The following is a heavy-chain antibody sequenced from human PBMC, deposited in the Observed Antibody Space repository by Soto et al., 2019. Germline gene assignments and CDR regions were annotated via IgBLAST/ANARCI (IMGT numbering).Heavy chain of an antibody. CDR1: GYTFISSD. J-gene: IGHJ4*02. Sequence: ASVKVSCKACGYTFISSDIDWVRQAPGQGLEWMGWISAYNGNTNYAQKLQGRVTMTTDTSTNTTYMELRSLRYDDTAVYYCAIVWGIATPGVFDYWGQRTLVTVSS. CDR3: AIVWGIATPGVFDY. D-gene: IGHD6-13*01. V-gene: IGHV1-18*01. CDR2: ISAYNGNT.